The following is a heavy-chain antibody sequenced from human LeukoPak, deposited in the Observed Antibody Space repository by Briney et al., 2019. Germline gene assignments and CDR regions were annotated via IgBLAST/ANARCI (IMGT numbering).Heavy chain of an antibody. CDR1: GFTFSSYS. CDR2: ISSSSSYI. V-gene: IGHV3-21*01. D-gene: IGHD3-22*01. J-gene: IGHJ4*02. CDR3: AREGGYYYDSSGYSFDY. Sequence: PGGSLRLSCAASGFTFSSYSMNWVRQAPGKGLEWVSSISSSSSYIYYADSVKGRFTISRDNAKNSLYLQMNSLRAEDTAVYYCAREGGYYYDSSGYSFDYWGQGTLVTVSS.